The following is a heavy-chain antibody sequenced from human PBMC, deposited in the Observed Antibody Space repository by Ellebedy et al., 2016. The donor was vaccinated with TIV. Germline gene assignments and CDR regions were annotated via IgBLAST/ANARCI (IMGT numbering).Heavy chain of an antibody. Sequence: GESLKISXAASGFTFSTYAMSWVRQAPGRGLEWVSGISGDGRNTYDTESVKGRFTISRDNSKNMVFLQMHRLRAEDTAVYYCAKDNMIRGVIAYYGMDVWGQGTTVIVSS. J-gene: IGHJ6*02. CDR2: ISGDGRNT. CDR1: GFTFSTYA. CDR3: AKDNMIRGVIAYYGMDV. D-gene: IGHD3-10*01. V-gene: IGHV3-23*01.